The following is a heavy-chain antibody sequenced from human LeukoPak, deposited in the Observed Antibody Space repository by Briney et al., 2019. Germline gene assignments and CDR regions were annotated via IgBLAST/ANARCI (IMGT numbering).Heavy chain of an antibody. CDR1: GYTFTDYY. D-gene: IGHD1-1*01. J-gene: IGHJ4*02. CDR2: VIPNSGGS. V-gene: IGHV1-2*02. Sequence: GASVEVSCKASGYTFTDYYIHWVRQAPGQGLEWMGWVIPNSGGSNYAQQFQGRVTMTRDTSISTAYMELSRLTSDDTAVYYCTRGSYITSTDHWGQGTLVTVSS. CDR3: TRGSYITSTDH.